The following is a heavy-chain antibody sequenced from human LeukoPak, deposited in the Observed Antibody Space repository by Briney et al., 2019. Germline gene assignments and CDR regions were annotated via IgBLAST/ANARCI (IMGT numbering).Heavy chain of an antibody. D-gene: IGHD2-2*01. CDR1: GYTFTGYY. V-gene: IGHV1-2*04. CDR2: INPNSGGT. Sequence: ASVKVSCKASGYTFTGYYMHWVRQAPGQGLEWMGWINPNSGGTNYAQKFQGWVTMTRDTSISTAYMELSRLRSDDTAVYYCAKGDDIVVVPAAFDYWGQGTLVTVSS. CDR3: AKGDDIVVVPAAFDY. J-gene: IGHJ4*02.